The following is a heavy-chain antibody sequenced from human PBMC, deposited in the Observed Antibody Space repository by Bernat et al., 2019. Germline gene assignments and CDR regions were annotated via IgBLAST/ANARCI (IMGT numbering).Heavy chain of an antibody. D-gene: IGHD3-10*01. J-gene: IGHJ4*02. CDR2: IIPIFGTA. Sequence: QVQLVQSGAEVKKPGSSVKVSCKASGGTFSSYAISWVRQAPGQGLEWMGGIIPIFGTAYYAQKFQGRVTITADESTSTACMELSRLRSEDTAVYYCARDSTDTPVADVLLWFGRFDYWGQGTLVTVSS. CDR3: ARDSTDTPVADVLLWFGRFDY. CDR1: GGTFSSYA. V-gene: IGHV1-69*01.